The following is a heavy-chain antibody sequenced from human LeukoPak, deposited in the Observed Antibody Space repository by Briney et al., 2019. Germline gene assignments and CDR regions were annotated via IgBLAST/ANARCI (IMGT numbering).Heavy chain of an antibody. CDR2: TSNKAKSYTT. V-gene: IGHV3-72*01. CDR3: ARVTGAYYFDY. Sequence: GGSLRLSCAASGFTFSDHYMDWVRQAAGKGLEWVGRTSNKAKSYTTEYAASVKDRFTISRDDSKNSLYLQMNSLKTEDTAVYYCARVTGAYYFDYWGQGTLVTVSS. CDR1: GFTFSDHY. J-gene: IGHJ4*02. D-gene: IGHD1-20*01.